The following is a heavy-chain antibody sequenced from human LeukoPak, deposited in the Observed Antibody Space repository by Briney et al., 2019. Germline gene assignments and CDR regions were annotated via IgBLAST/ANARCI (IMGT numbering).Heavy chain of an antibody. J-gene: IGHJ5*02. Sequence: SETLYLTCTVSGGSISSYYWSWIRQPPGKGLEWIGYIYYSGSTNYNPSLKSRVTISVDTSKNQFSLKLSSVTAADTAVYYCARDLAGQWFDPWGEGTLVTVSS. CDR2: IYYSGST. CDR3: ARDLAGQWFDP. CDR1: GGSISSYY. V-gene: IGHV4-59*01.